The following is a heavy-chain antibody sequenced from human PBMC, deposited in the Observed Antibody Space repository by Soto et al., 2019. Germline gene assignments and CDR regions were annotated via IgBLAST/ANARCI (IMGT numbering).Heavy chain of an antibody. CDR2: INHSGST. CDR1: GGSFSGYY. CDR3: ARSSAGSYRYYYYGMDV. J-gene: IGHJ6*02. D-gene: IGHD3-10*01. V-gene: IGHV4-34*01. Sequence: PSETLSLTCAVYGGSFSGYYWSWIRQPPGKGLEWIGEINHSGSTNYNPSLKSRVTISVDTSKNQFSLKLSSVTAADTAVYYCARSSAGSYRYYYYGMDVWGQGTTVTVSS.